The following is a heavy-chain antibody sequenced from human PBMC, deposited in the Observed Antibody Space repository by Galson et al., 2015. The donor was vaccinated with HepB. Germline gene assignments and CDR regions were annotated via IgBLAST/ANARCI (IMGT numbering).Heavy chain of an antibody. CDR1: GFTFSSYG. CDR2: ISYDGSNE. Sequence: SLRLSCAASGFTFSSYGMNWVRQAPGKGLEWVAVISYDGSNEYYADSVKGRFTISRDNSKNTRYLQMNSLRAEDTAVYYCAKDSGGYDSGGDYSSWFDPWGQGTLFTVSS. J-gene: IGHJ5*02. D-gene: IGHD3-22*01. V-gene: IGHV3-30*18. CDR3: AKDSGGYDSGGDYSSWFDP.